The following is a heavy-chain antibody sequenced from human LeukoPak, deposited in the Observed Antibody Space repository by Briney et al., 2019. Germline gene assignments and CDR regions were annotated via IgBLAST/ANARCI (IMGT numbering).Heavy chain of an antibody. CDR3: ARASSGYDGVGALDI. CDR1: GGSISSSSYY. D-gene: IGHD3-22*01. V-gene: IGHV4-39*07. Sequence: SETLSLTCTVSGGSISSSSYYWGWIRQPPGKGLEWIGSIYYSGSTYYNPSLKSRVTISVDKSKNQFSLKLSSVTAADTAVYYCARASSGYDGVGALDIWGQGTMVTVSS. CDR2: IYYSGST. J-gene: IGHJ3*02.